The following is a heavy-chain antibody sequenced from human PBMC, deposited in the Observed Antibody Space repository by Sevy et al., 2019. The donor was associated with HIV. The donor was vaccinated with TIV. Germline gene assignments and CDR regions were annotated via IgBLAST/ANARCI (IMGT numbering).Heavy chain of an antibody. CDR1: GGTFSNYA. J-gene: IGHJ4*02. D-gene: IGHD3-10*01. CDR3: AKEGDGSGSYFDC. V-gene: IGHV1-69*13. CDR2: IIPIFGTA. Sequence: ASVKVSCKASGGTFSNYAISWVRQAPGQGLEWMGGIIPIFGTANYVQKFQGRVTITADESTSTAYMELSSLRSEDTAVYLCAKEGDGSGSYFDCWGQGTLVTVSS.